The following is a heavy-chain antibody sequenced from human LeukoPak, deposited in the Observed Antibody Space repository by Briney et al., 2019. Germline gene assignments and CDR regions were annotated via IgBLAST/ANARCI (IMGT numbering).Heavy chain of an antibody. CDR2: IRSKANSYAT. CDR3: TRLAGDEYFDISRGPD. CDR1: GFTFSGSA. V-gene: IGHV3-73*01. D-gene: IGHD3-9*01. J-gene: IGHJ4*02. Sequence: PGGSLTLSCAASGFTFSGSAMHWVRQASGQGLGWVGRIRSKANSYATAYAASVKGSFTISRDDSKNTAFLQMSSLKSEDTAVYYCTRLAGDEYFDISRGPDWGQGTLVTVSS.